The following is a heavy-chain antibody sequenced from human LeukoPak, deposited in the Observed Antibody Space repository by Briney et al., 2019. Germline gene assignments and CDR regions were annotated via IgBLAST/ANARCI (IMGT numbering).Heavy chain of an antibody. V-gene: IGHV3-33*01. CDR1: GFTFSSYG. CDR3: ARDRGSWSQYGMDV. CDR2: IWYDGSNK. D-gene: IGHD6-13*01. J-gene: IGHJ6*02. Sequence: PGRPLRLSCAASGFTFSSYGMHWVRQAPGKGLEWVAVIWYDGSNKYYADSVKGRFTISRDNSKNTLYLQMNSLRAEDTAVYYCARDRGSWSQYGMDVWGQGTTVTVSS.